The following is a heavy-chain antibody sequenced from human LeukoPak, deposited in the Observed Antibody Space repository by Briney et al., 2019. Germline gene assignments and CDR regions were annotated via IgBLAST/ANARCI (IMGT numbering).Heavy chain of an antibody. J-gene: IGHJ4*02. CDR3: AKEITTGYDSSGYSLGFDY. Sequence: GGSLRLSCAASGFIFSSYVMGWVRQAPGKGLEWVSAISGSGGSTYYADSVKGRFTISRDNSKNTLYLQMNSLRAEDTAVYYCAKEITTGYDSSGYSLGFDYWGQGTLVTVSS. CDR2: ISGSGGST. D-gene: IGHD3-22*01. CDR1: GFIFSSYV. V-gene: IGHV3-23*01.